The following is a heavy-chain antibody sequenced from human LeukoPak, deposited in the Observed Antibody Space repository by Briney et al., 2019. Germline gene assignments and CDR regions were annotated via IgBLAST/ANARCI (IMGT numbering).Heavy chain of an antibody. V-gene: IGHV3-21*01. CDR2: ISGSGTFI. Sequence: GGSLRLSCTASGFTFRNHGMDWVRQAPGTGLEWVASISGSGTFILYADSLKGRFTISRDNTKSSLFLQMNSLRGEDTAVYYCARDTVGYSSGWFDQWGQGTRVTVSS. D-gene: IGHD3-22*01. CDR3: ARDTVGYSSGWFDQ. CDR1: GFTFRNHG. J-gene: IGHJ5*02.